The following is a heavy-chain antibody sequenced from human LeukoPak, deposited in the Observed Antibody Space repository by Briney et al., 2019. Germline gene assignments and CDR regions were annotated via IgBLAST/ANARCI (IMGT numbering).Heavy chain of an antibody. J-gene: IGHJ4*02. Sequence: PGGSLRLSCEASGFTFTSFWMSWVRQAPGKGLEWVANIKQDGSEKYYVDPVKGRFTISRDNAKNSLYLQMNSLRAEDTAVYYCATDTSGGWYGLIDYWGQGTPVTVSS. V-gene: IGHV3-7*01. CDR2: IKQDGSEK. D-gene: IGHD6-19*01. CDR1: GFTFTSFW. CDR3: ATDTSGGWYGLIDY.